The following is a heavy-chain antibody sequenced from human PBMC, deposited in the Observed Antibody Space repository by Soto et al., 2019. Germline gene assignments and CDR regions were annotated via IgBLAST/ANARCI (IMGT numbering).Heavy chain of an antibody. J-gene: IGHJ6*02. CDR2: INPNSGGT. V-gene: IGHV1-2*04. D-gene: IGHD4-17*01. Sequence: VSVKVSCKASGYSFTGYHMHWVRQAPGQGLEWMGWINPNSGGTNYAQKFQGWVTMTRDTSISTAYMELSRLRSDDTAVYYCARGRRTYHPLTTAGYYGMDVWGQGTTVTVSS. CDR1: GYSFTGYH. CDR3: ARGRRTYHPLTTAGYYGMDV.